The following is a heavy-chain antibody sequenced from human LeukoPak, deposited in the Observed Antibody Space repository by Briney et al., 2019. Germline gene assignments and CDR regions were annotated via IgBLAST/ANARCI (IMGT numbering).Heavy chain of an antibody. CDR2: IVVGSGNT. Sequence: GASVSVSCKASGFTFTSSAMQWVRQARGQRLEWIGWIVVGSGNTNYAQKFQERVTITRDMSTSTAYMELSSLRSEDTAVYYCAAELNYYDSSGYGYWGKGTLVSVSS. J-gene: IGHJ4*02. D-gene: IGHD3-22*01. CDR3: AAELNYYDSSGYGY. V-gene: IGHV1-58*02. CDR1: GFTFTSSA.